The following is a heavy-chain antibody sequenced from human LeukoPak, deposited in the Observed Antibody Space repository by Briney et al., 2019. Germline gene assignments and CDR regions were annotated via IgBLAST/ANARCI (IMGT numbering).Heavy chain of an antibody. J-gene: IGHJ4*02. D-gene: IGHD1-26*01. CDR2: VHKSGRT. Sequence: PSETLSLTCIVSGGSIRSSDHYWAWIRQPPGMGLEWIGEVHKSGRTNYNPSLKTRVTISIDASKNQLSLELTSVTAADTAVYYCARELLGAPTPGAYWGQGTRVTVSS. V-gene: IGHV4-39*07. CDR3: ARELLGAPTPGAY. CDR1: GGSIRSSDHY.